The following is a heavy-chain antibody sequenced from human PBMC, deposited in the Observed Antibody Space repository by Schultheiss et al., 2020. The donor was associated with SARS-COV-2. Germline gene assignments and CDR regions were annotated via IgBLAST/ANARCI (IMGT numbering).Heavy chain of an antibody. J-gene: IGHJ4*02. V-gene: IGHV4-55*08. Sequence: SETLSLICAVSGDSISSGNWRIWVRQPPGKGLECIGEVHHSGSTNYNPSLKSRVTMSVDTSKNQFSLKLSSVTAADTAVYYCARGVGSSSPLIDYWGQGTLVTVSS. CDR1: GDSISSGNW. D-gene: IGHD6-6*01. CDR3: ARGVGSSSPLIDY. CDR2: VHHSGST.